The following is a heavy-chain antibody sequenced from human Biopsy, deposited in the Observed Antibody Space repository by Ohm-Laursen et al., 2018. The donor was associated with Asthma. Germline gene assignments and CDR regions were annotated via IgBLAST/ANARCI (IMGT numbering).Heavy chain of an antibody. CDR2: VSWNSGSI. CDR1: GFTFDDYA. CDR3: VKDIRLQLWGFDS. J-gene: IGHJ4*02. D-gene: IGHD6-13*01. Sequence: SLRLSCTASGFTFDDYAMHWVRQAPGKGLEWVSGVSWNSGSIDYADSVKGRFTISRDNAKNSLYLQMNSLRGADTALYYCVKDIRLQLWGFDSWGQGTLVTVPS. V-gene: IGHV3-9*01.